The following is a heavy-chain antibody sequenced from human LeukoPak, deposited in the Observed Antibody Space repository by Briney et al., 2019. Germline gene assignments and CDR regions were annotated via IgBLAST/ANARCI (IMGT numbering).Heavy chain of an antibody. CDR3: VRHSGRDVDFDY. D-gene: IGHD3-10*01. CDR1: GGSISSYY. CDR2: IYYSGST. V-gene: IGHV4-59*08. J-gene: IGHJ4*02. Sequence: SETLSLTCTVSGGSISSYYWSWIRQPPGKGLEWIGYIYYSGSTNYNPSLKSRVTISVDTSKNQFSLNLTSVTAADTAVYYCVRHSGRDVDFDYWGQGTLVTVSS.